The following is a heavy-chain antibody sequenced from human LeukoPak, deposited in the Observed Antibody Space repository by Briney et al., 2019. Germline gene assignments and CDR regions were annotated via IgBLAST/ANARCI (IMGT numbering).Heavy chain of an antibody. Sequence: PSETLSLTCTVSGGSISSYYWSWIRQPPGKGLEWIGYIYYSGSTYYNPSLKSRVTISVDTSKNQFSLKLSSVTAADTAVYYCARGESSWYAYYWGQGTLVTVSS. CDR3: ARGESSWYAYY. CDR1: GGSISSYY. J-gene: IGHJ4*02. D-gene: IGHD6-13*01. CDR2: IYYSGST. V-gene: IGHV4-59*12.